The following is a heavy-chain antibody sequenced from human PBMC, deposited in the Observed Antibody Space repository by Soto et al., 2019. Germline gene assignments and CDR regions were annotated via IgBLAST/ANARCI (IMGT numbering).Heavy chain of an antibody. Sequence: GGSLRLSCAASGFTVGSNYMSWVRQAPGKGLEWVSVIYSGGSTYYADSVKGRFTISRDNSKNTLYLQMNSLRAEDTAVYYCARVVILGYCSSTSCYSNGMDVWGQGTTVTVSS. CDR3: ARVVILGYCSSTSCYSNGMDV. CDR1: GFTVGSNY. D-gene: IGHD2-2*02. J-gene: IGHJ6*02. V-gene: IGHV3-53*01. CDR2: IYSGGST.